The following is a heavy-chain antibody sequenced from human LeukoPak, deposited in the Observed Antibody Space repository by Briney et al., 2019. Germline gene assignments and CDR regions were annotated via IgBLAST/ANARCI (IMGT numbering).Heavy chain of an antibody. CDR2: IDPGYTAT. CDR3: ARDGGHWGDTDS. D-gene: IGHD7-27*01. Sequence: ASVKVSCKTSGYTFTSYHIHWVRQAPGQGLEWMGIIDPGYTATTYAQQFRGRVTMTSDTSTSAVYMELRSLRSEDTAVYYCARDGGHWGDTDSWGQGTLATVSS. J-gene: IGHJ4*02. V-gene: IGHV1-46*01. CDR1: GYTFTSYH.